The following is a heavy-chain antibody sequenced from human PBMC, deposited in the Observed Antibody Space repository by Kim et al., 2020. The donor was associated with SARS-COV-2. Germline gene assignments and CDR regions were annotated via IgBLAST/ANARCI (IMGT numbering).Heavy chain of an antibody. Sequence: GESLKISCKGSGYSFTSYWIGWVRQMPGKGLAWMGIIYPGDSDTRYSPSFQGQVTISADKSISTAYLQWSSLKASDTAMYYCARQTIGTGTIFADYGMDVWGQGTTVTVSS. CDR3: ARQTIGTGTIFADYGMDV. J-gene: IGHJ6*02. V-gene: IGHV5-51*01. CDR1: GYSFTSYW. CDR2: IYPGDSDT. D-gene: IGHD3-3*01.